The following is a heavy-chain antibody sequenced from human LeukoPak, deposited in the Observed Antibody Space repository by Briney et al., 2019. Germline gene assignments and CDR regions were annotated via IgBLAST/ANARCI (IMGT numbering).Heavy chain of an antibody. V-gene: IGHV3-48*01. J-gene: IGHJ4*02. Sequence: GGSLRPSCATSGFSLSTYSMSWVRQAPGKGLEWISYISSSSTGTMYYADSVKGRFTISRDTAKNSLYLQMNSLRAEDTAVYYCVRGYSYGFPYWGQGTLVTVSS. CDR1: GFSLSTYS. D-gene: IGHD5-18*01. CDR3: VRGYSYGFPY. CDR2: ISSSSTGTM.